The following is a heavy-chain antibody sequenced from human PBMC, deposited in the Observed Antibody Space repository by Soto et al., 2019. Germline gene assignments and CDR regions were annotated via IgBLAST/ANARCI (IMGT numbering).Heavy chain of an antibody. V-gene: IGHV4-31*03. CDR2: IYYSGST. Sequence: QVRLQESGPGLVKPSQTLSLTCTVSGGSISSGGYYWSWIRQHPGKGLEWIGYIYYSGSTYYNPSLKSRVTISVDTSKNQFSLKLSSVTAADTAVYYCARVRYCSGGSCYPRFDPWGQGTLVTVSS. J-gene: IGHJ5*02. CDR1: GGSISSGGYY. CDR3: ARVRYCSGGSCYPRFDP. D-gene: IGHD2-15*01.